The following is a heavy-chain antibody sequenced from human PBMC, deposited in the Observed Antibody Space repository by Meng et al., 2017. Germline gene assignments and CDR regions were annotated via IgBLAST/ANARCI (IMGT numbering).Heavy chain of an antibody. CDR1: GGSISSSSYY. V-gene: IGHV4-39*07. CDR2: IYYSGST. Sequence: QLQLQESGPGLVKPSETPSLTCTVSGGSISSSSYYWGWIRQPPGKGLEWIGSIYYSGSTYYNPSLKSRVTISVDTSKNQFSLKLSSVTAADTAVYYCARDGHSYNYFDYWGQGTLVTVSS. D-gene: IGHD5-18*01. J-gene: IGHJ4*02. CDR3: ARDGHSYNYFDY.